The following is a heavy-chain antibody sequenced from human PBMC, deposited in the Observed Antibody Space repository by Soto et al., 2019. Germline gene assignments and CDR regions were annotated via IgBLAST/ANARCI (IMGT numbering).Heavy chain of an antibody. CDR2: ISYDGSNK. CDR1: GFTFSSYG. D-gene: IGHD1-26*01. CDR3: EKMDGPWELRGSLEY. J-gene: IGHJ4*02. Sequence: PGGSLRLSCAAFGFTFSSYGMHWVRQAPGKGLEWVAVISYDGSNKYYADSVKGRFTISRDNSKNTLYLQMNSLRAEDTAVYYCEKMDGPWELRGSLEYWGQGTLVTVSS. V-gene: IGHV3-30*18.